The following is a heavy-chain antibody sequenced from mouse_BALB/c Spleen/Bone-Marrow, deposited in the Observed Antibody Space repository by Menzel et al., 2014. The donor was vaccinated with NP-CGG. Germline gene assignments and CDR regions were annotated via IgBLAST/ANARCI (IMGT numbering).Heavy chain of an antibody. J-gene: IGHJ2*01. D-gene: IGHD3-1*01. CDR1: GYTFTSYV. CDR2: INPYNDGT. V-gene: IGHV1-14*01. CDR3: ARPRRLGLPCYFDY. Sequence: EVQLVESGPELVKPGASVKMSCKASGYTFTSYVMHWVKQKPGQGLEWIGYINPYNDGTKYNEKFKGKATLTSDKSSSTAYMELSSLTSEDSAVYYCARPRRLGLPCYFDYWGQGTTLTVSS.